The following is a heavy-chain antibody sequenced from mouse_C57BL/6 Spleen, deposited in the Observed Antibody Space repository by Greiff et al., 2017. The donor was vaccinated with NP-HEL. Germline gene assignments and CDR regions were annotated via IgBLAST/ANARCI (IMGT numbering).Heavy chain of an antibody. CDR2: IDPENGDT. V-gene: IGHV14-4*01. D-gene: IGHD2-2*01. J-gene: IGHJ3*01. Sequence: EVQLQESGAELVRPGASVKLSCPASGFNIKDDYMHWVKQRPEQGLEWIGWIDPENGDTEYASKFQGKATITADTSSNTAYLQLSSLTSEDTAVYYCTRDLLWLRRGDWFAYWGQGTLVTVSA. CDR3: TRDLLWLRRGDWFAY. CDR1: GFNIKDDY.